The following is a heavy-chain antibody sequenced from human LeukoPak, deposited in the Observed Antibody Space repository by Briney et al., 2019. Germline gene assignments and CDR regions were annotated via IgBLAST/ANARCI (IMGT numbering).Heavy chain of an antibody. D-gene: IGHD3-10*01. CDR3: ANSRGHGSGNL. Sequence: GGSLRLSCAASGFTFSSYSMSWVRQAPGKGLEWVSGISGSGDRTYYADAVKGRFTISRNNSKNTVYLQMDSLRAEDTAVYCCANSRGHGSGNLWGQGTLVTVSS. J-gene: IGHJ5*02. CDR1: GFTFSSYS. V-gene: IGHV3-23*01. CDR2: ISGSGDRT.